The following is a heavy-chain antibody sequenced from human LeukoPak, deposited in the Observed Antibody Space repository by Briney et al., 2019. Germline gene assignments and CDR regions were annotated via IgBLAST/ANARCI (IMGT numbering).Heavy chain of an antibody. D-gene: IGHD3-22*01. CDR3: AKDQVWIVVGSFDY. Sequence: AGGSLRLSCAASGFSVSNNYMSWVRQAPGKGLEWVSGISGSGGSTYYADSVKGRFTISRDNSKNTLYLQMTSLRAEDTAVYYCAKDQVWIVVGSFDYWGQGTLVTVSS. V-gene: IGHV3-23*01. CDR1: GFSVSNNY. CDR2: ISGSGGST. J-gene: IGHJ4*02.